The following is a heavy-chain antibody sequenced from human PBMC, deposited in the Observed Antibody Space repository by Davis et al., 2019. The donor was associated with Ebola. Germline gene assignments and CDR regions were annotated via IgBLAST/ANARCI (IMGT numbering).Heavy chain of an antibody. D-gene: IGHD5-18*01. CDR1: GGTFSSYA. CDR2: IIPIFGTA. CDR3: ARTIQLWPLNYYYYMDV. V-gene: IGHV1-69*13. Sequence: SVKVSCKASGGTFSSYAISWVRQAPGQGLEWMGGIIPIFGTANYAQKFQGRVTITADESTSTAYMELSSLRSEDTAVYYCARTIQLWPLNYYYYMDVWGKGTTVTVSS. J-gene: IGHJ6*03.